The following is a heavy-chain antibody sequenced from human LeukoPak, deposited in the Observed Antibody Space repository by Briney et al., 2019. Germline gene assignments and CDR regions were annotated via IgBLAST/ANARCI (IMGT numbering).Heavy chain of an antibody. CDR1: GFTFSGYD. D-gene: IGHD1-7*01. V-gene: IGHV3-15*04. J-gene: IGHJ6*02. Sequence: GGSLRLSCAASGFTFSGYDMSWVRQVPGKGLEWVGQTVSEIDGGTTDYAAPVKGRFTISRDDSKSTLYLQMNSLKIEDTAVYYCTTDEDWNYARKDVWGQGATVIVSS. CDR2: TVSEIDGGTT. CDR3: TTDEDWNYARKDV.